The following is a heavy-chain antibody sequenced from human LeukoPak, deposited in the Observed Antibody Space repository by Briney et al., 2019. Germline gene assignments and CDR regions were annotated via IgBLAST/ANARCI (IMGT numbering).Heavy chain of an antibody. CDR1: GYTFTGYY. J-gene: IGHJ6*03. D-gene: IGHD3-3*01. CDR3: ARALAEYDFWSGTMGGYYYYYYMDV. Sequence: ASVKVSCKASGYTFTGYYMHWVRQAPGQGLEWMGWINPNRGGTNYAPKLQGRVTMTRDTSISTAYMELSRLRSDDTAVYYCARALAEYDFWSGTMGGYYYYYYMDVWGKGTTVTVSS. CDR2: INPNRGGT. V-gene: IGHV1-2*02.